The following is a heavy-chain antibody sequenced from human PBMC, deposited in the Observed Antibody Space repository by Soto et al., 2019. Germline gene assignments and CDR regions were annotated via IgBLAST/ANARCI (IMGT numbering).Heavy chain of an antibody. CDR1: GFTFSNGW. Sequence: EVQLVESGGGLIKPGGSLRLSCAASGFTFSNGWMSWVRQAPGKGLEWVGRIKSRTNGGTTNYAAPVKGRFTISRDDSKNTLYVQMTSLRTEDTAVYYCTTDDPINRSWGQGTLVTVSS. CDR2: IKSRTNGGTT. V-gene: IGHV3-15*01. CDR3: TTDDPINRS. J-gene: IGHJ5*02.